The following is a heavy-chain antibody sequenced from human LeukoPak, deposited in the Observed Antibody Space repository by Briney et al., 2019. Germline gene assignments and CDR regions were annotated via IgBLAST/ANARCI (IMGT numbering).Heavy chain of an antibody. CDR3: AKAQQQLVRSRGYYYYMDV. D-gene: IGHD6-13*01. CDR2: ISGSGGST. J-gene: IGHJ6*03. Sequence: GSLRLSCAASGFTFSSYAMSWVRQAPGKGLEWVSAISGSGGSTYYADSVKGRFTISRDNSKNTLCLQMNSLRAEDTAVYYCAKAQQQLVRSRGYYYYMDVWGKGTTVTVSS. CDR1: GFTFSSYA. V-gene: IGHV3-23*01.